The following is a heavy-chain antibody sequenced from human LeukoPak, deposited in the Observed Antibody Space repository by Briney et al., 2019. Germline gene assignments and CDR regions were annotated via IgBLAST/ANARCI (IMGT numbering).Heavy chain of an antibody. CDR2: MNPNSGNT. CDR1: GYTFTSYG. D-gene: IGHD3-10*01. J-gene: IGHJ6*03. CDR3: ARGRRSGRSSQNYYYYYMDV. Sequence: ASVKVSCKASGYTFTSYGISWVRQAPGQGLEWMGWMNPNSGNTGYAQKFQGRVTITRNTSIGTAYMELSSPRSEDTAIYYCARGRRSGRSSQNYYYYYMDVWGKGTTVTVSS. V-gene: IGHV1-8*01.